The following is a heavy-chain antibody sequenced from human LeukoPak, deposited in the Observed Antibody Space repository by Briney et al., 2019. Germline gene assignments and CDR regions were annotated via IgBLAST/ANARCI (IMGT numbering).Heavy chain of an antibody. Sequence: PGRSLRLSCAASGFSFSSYSMNWVRQAPGKGLEWVSSISSSSSYIYYADSVKGRFTISRDNAKNSLYLQMNSLRAEDTAVYYCARDVLVGRRNWNYGGFDYWGQGTLVTVSS. V-gene: IGHV3-21*01. CDR1: GFSFSSYS. CDR3: ARDVLVGRRNWNYGGFDY. J-gene: IGHJ4*02. D-gene: IGHD1-7*01. CDR2: ISSSSSYI.